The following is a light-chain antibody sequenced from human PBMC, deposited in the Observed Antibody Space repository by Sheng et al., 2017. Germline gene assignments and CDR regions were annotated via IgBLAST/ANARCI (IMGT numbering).Light chain of an antibody. Sequence: EIVMTQSPATLSLSPGERATLSCRASQSVSSNVAWYQQKPGLAPRLLIYGASSRATGFPARFSGSGSGTEFTLTISSLQSEDFAVYYCQQYNNWPLLTFGGGTKVEIK. CDR2: GAS. CDR1: QSVSSN. J-gene: IGKJ4*01. CDR3: QQYNNWPLLT. V-gene: IGKV3-15*01.